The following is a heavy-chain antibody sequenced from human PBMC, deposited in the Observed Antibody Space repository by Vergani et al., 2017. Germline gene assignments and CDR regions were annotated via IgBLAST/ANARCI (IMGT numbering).Heavy chain of an antibody. V-gene: IGHV3-21*01. J-gene: IGHJ6*01. Sequence: EVQLVESGGGLVKRGGSLRLSCAASGFTFSSYSMNWVRQAPGKGLEWVSSISSSSSYIHYSDSLKGRFTISRDNAKSSLYLQMNSLRAEDAVVYYCAGGRYYLGSGSYRYFYCYCLCVWVEGAAVGVAS. CDR3: AGGRYYLGSGSYRYFYCYCLCV. D-gene: IGHD3-10*01. CDR1: GFTFSSYS. CDR2: ISSSSSYI.